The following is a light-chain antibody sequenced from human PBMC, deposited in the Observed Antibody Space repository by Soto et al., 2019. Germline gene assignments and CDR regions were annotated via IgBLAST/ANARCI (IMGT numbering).Light chain of an antibody. Sequence: EIVLTQSPATLSLSPGERATLSCRASQSVSSYLAWYQQKPGQAPRLLIYDASNRATGILARFSGSGSGTDFILTISSLEPEDFAVYYCQQRSNWPPITLGQGTRLEIK. J-gene: IGKJ5*01. CDR3: QQRSNWPPIT. V-gene: IGKV3-11*01. CDR2: DAS. CDR1: QSVSSY.